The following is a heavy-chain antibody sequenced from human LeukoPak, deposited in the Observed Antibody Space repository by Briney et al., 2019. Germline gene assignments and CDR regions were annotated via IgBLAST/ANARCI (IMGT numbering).Heavy chain of an antibody. Sequence: SVKLSCKASGGTFSSYAISWVRQAPGQGLEWMGRIIPILGIANYAQKFQGRVTITADKSTSTAYMELSSLRSEDTAVYYCARDPGVDSLYGSGSEPNYWGQGTLVTVSS. CDR1: GGTFSSYA. J-gene: IGHJ4*02. V-gene: IGHV1-69*04. D-gene: IGHD3-10*01. CDR2: IIPILGIA. CDR3: ARDPGVDSLYGSGSEPNY.